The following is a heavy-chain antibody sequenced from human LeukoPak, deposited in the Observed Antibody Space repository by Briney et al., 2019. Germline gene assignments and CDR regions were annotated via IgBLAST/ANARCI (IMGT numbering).Heavy chain of an antibody. J-gene: IGHJ6*03. CDR3: ADYDFWSGFYYMDV. V-gene: IGHV4-39*01. D-gene: IGHD3-3*01. Sequence: PSETLSLTCTVSGGSISSSSYYWGWIRQPPGKGLEWIGSIRYSGSTNYNPSLKSRVTISVDTSKNQFSLKLSSVTAADTAVYYCADYDFWSGFYYMDVWGKGTTVTVSS. CDR2: IRYSGST. CDR1: GGSISSSSYY.